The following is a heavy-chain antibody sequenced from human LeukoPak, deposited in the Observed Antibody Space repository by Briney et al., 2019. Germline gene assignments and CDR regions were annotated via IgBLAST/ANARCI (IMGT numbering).Heavy chain of an antibody. CDR1: YYSISSGYY. V-gene: IGHV4-38-2*02. D-gene: IGHD1-26*01. Sequence: PSETLSLTCSVSYYSISSGYYWGWIRQPPGKGLEWIGSIYHSGSTYYNPPLKSRVTISVDTSKNQFSLKLSSVTAADTAVYYCARFNMRGRIVGATRTDYWGQGTLVTVSS. CDR2: IYHSGST. J-gene: IGHJ4*02. CDR3: ARFNMRGRIVGATRTDY.